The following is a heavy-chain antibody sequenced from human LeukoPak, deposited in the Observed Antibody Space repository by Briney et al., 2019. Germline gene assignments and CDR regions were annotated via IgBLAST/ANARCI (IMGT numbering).Heavy chain of an antibody. J-gene: IGHJ6*03. CDR2: IYYSGST. CDR3: ARVAYYDFWSGYPYYYYYMDV. V-gene: IGHV4-39*07. D-gene: IGHD3-3*01. Sequence: KPSETLSLTCTVSGGSISSSSYYWGWIRQPPGKGLEWIGSIYYSGSTYYNPSLKSRVTISVDTSKNQFSLKLSSVTAADTAVYYCARVAYYDFWSGYPYYYYYMDVWGKGTTVTVSS. CDR1: GGSISSSSYY.